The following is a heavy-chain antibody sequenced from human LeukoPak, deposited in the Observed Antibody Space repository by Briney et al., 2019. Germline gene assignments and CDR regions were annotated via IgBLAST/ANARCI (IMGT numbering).Heavy chain of an antibody. CDR3: ATFMVRAPSFDY. CDR2: IYYSGST. D-gene: IGHD3-10*01. Sequence: SETLSLTCTVSGGSISSSSYYWGWIRQPPGKGLEWIGSIYYSGSTYYNPSLKSRVTISVDTSKNQFSLKLSSVTAADTAVYYCATFMVRAPSFDYWGQGTLVTVSS. CDR1: GGSISSSSYY. V-gene: IGHV4-39*01. J-gene: IGHJ4*02.